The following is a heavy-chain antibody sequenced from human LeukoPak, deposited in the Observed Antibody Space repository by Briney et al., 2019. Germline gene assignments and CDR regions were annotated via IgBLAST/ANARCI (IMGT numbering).Heavy chain of an antibody. D-gene: IGHD4-23*01. CDR2: ISSSSSYI. J-gene: IGHJ3*02. Sequence: PGGSLRLSCAASGFTFSSYSMNWVRQAPGKGLEWVSSISSSSSYIYYADSVKGRFTISRDNAKNSLYLQMNSLRAEDTAVYYCARDNTVVNNAFDIWGQGTMVTVSS. CDR1: GFTFSSYS. CDR3: ARDNTVVNNAFDI. V-gene: IGHV3-21*01.